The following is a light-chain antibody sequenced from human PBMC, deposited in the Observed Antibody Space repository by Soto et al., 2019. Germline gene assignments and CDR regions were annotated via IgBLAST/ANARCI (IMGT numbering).Light chain of an antibody. J-gene: IGLJ1*01. V-gene: IGLV1-47*03. CDR1: SSNIGSNY. CDR3: AAWDDSLSAHV. Sequence: QSVLTQPPSASGTPGQRVTISCSGSSSNIGSNYVYWYQQLPGTAPKLLIYRNNQRPSGVPDRFSGSKSGTSASLAISGLWSEDEADYYCAAWDDSLSAHVFGTGTKVTVL. CDR2: RNN.